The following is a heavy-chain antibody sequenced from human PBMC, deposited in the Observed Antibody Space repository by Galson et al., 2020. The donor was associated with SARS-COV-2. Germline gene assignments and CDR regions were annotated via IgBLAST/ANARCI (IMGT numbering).Heavy chain of an antibody. J-gene: IGHJ4*02. CDR2: ISHSGTT. Sequence: SQTLSLTCGVSGSSISSHYYWGWMRQFPGKGLEWIATISHSGTTYYSPSLKSRVTISTDTSKNQVSLRMTSVTAADTALYYCARARWQRASPFDHWCQGTLVIVSS. V-gene: IGHV4-38-2*01. D-gene: IGHD6-25*01. CDR3: ARARWQRASPFDH. CDR1: GSSISSHYY.